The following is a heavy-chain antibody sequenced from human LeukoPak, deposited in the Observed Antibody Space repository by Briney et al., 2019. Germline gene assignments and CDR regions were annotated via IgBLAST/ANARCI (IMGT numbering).Heavy chain of an antibody. CDR3: TRHIAAAGPDY. CDR2: IYAGDSGT. CDR1: GYSFTSHW. V-gene: IGHV5-51*01. D-gene: IGHD6-13*01. J-gene: IGHJ4*02. Sequence: GESLKISCRGSGYSFTSHWIGWVRQMPGKGLEWMAIIYAGDSGTRISPSFQGQVTISADKSISTAYLQWSSMKASDTAIYYCTRHIAAAGPDYWGQGTLVTVSS.